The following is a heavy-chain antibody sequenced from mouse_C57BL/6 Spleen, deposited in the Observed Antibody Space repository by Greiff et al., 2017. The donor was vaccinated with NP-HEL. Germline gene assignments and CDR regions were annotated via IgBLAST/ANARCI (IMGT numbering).Heavy chain of an antibody. Sequence: VQLQQSGAELARPGASVKMSCKASGYTFTSYTMHWVKQRPGQGLEWIGYINPSSGYTKYNQKFKDKATLTADKSSSTAYMQLSSLTSEDSAVYYCAREGLLLRFAYWGQGTLVTVSA. D-gene: IGHD1-1*01. V-gene: IGHV1-4*01. J-gene: IGHJ3*01. CDR1: GYTFTSYT. CDR3: AREGLLLRFAY. CDR2: INPSSGYT.